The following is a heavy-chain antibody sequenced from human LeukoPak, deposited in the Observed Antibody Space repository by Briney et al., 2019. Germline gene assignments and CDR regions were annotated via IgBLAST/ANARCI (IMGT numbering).Heavy chain of an antibody. CDR1: GFTFSNAW. CDR3: TTPYYYDSSGYYYSTYYFDY. CDR2: IKSKTDGGTT. Sequence: PGGSLRLSCAASGFTFSNAWMSWVRQAPGKGLEWVGRIKSKTDGGTTDYAAPVKGRFTISRDDSKNTLYLQMNSLKTEDIAVYYCTTPYYYDSSGYYYSTYYFDYWGQGTLVTVSS. V-gene: IGHV3-15*01. J-gene: IGHJ4*02. D-gene: IGHD3-22*01.